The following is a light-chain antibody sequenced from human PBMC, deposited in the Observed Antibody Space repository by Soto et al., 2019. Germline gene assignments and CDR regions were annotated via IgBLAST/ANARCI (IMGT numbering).Light chain of an antibody. V-gene: IGKV1-39*01. CDR1: QRINIY. Sequence: DIPMTQSPSSLSTSVGDRVTITCRASQRINIYLNWYRQKPGKAPELLIYSASNLQSGVPSRFSGSGSGTDFTLTISSLQPEDFATYYCQQSFSTPTFGQGTRLDIK. CDR3: QQSFSTPT. CDR2: SAS. J-gene: IGKJ5*01.